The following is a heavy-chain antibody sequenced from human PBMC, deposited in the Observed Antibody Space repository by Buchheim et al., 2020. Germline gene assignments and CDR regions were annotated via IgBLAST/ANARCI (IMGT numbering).Heavy chain of an antibody. J-gene: IGHJ4*02. Sequence: QVQLQESGPGLVKPSETLSLTCTVSGGSVSSGSYYWSWIRQPPGKGLEWIGHLFHGGSTNYNPSLRSRVTISVDTSKNQFSLKLTSVTAADSGIYYCARDNWGEFWSGYPHWGQGAL. V-gene: IGHV4-61*01. CDR3: ARDNWGEFWSGYPH. D-gene: IGHD3-3*01. CDR1: GGSVSSGSYY. CDR2: LFHGGST.